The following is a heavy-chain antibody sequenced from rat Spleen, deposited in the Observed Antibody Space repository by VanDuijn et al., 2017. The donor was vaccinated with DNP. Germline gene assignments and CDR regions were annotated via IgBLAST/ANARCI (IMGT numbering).Heavy chain of an antibody. D-gene: IGHD5-1*01. CDR1: GYSIPRNYR. CDR3: AVQLGVFDN. CDR2: VNSADIT. Sequence: VKLQVSGPDLEETSQALSLTCSVTGYSIPRNYRWNWIRKFPGNKLEWMGYVNSADITYYNPSLKRRISLTRDTSKNQFFLQVNSLTTEYIATYFCAVQLGVFDNWGQGIMVTVSS. V-gene: IGHV3-3*01. J-gene: IGHJ2*01.